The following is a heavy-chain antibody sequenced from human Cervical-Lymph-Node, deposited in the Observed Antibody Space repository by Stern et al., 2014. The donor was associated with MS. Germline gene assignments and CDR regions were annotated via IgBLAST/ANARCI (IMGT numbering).Heavy chain of an antibody. CDR2: INPKSGGT. CDR1: GYTFTGYY. CDR3: AKDPDSIWNPFDY. D-gene: IGHD6-13*01. J-gene: IGHJ4*02. Sequence: VQLVESGAEVKKPGASVKVSCKASGYTFTGYYMHWVRQAPGQGLERMGRINPKSGGTNYAQKFQGRVTMTRDTSINTVSMELSRLRSDDTAVYYCAKDPDSIWNPFDYWGQGTLVTVSS. V-gene: IGHV1-2*06.